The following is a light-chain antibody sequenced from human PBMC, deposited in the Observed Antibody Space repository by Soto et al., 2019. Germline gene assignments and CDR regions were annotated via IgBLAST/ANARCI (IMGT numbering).Light chain of an antibody. CDR1: QSISSY. J-gene: IGKJ3*01. CDR3: QQSSSTPFT. CDR2: AAS. V-gene: IGKV1-39*01. Sequence: DIQMTQSPSSLSASVGDRVTITCRASQSISSYLNWYQQKPGKAPKLLIYAASSLQSGVPSRFSGSGSGTDFTHTISSLQPEDFATYYCQQSSSTPFTVGPGTKVDIK.